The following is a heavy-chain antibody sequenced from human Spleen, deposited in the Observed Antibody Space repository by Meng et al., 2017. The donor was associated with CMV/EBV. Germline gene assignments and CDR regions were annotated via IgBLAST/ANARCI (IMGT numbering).Heavy chain of an antibody. CDR3: VRDSMHNPHNYGGNGNYYYYYGMAV. CDR1: GFTFSSYW. CDR2: IKQDGSET. Sequence: GSLRLSCAASGFTFSSYWMTWVRQAPGKGLEWVANIKQDGSETYYVDSVKGRFTISRDNAKDSLYLHMNSLRAEDTAVYYCVRDSMHNPHNYGGNGNYYYYYGMAVWGQGTTVTVSS. D-gene: IGHD4-23*01. V-gene: IGHV3-7*01. J-gene: IGHJ6*02.